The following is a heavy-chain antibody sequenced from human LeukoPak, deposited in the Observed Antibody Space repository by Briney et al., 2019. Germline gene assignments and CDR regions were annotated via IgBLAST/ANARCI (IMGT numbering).Heavy chain of an antibody. J-gene: IGHJ4*02. V-gene: IGHV4-39*05. Sequence: GTPCLSSTLSVGSMCISTTYSGSISQQPREWLGGIGSIYYSGSTNYNPSLKSRVTMSVDTSKNQCSLKLSSVTAADTAVYYCAGGGKQLWLPPYWGQGTLVTVSS. CDR3: AGGGKQLWLPPY. CDR2: IYYSGST. CDR1: VGSMCISTTY. D-gene: IGHD5-18*01.